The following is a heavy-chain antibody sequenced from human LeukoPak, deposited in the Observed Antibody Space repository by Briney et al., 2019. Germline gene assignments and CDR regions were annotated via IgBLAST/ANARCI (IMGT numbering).Heavy chain of an antibody. CDR2: IIPIFGTA. Sequence: GASVKVSCKASGGTFSSYAISWVRQAPGQGLEWMGGIIPIFGTANYAQKFQGRVTITADESTSTAYMELSSLRSEDTAVYYCARGPYGLSYYYGMDVWGQGTTVTVYS. CDR3: ARGPYGLSYYYGMDV. CDR1: GGTFSSYA. D-gene: IGHD3-10*01. V-gene: IGHV1-69*13. J-gene: IGHJ6*02.